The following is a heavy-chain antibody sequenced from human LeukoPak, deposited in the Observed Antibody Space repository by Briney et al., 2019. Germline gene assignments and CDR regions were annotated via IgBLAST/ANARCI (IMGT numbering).Heavy chain of an antibody. Sequence: ASVKVSCKASGYTFTSYDINWVRQAPGQGLEWMGWIGAYNGNTNYAQKLQGRVTMTTDTSTSTAYMELRSLRSDDTAVYYCAILGPYSSSSRTDYWGQGTLVTISS. CDR2: IGAYNGNT. J-gene: IGHJ4*02. D-gene: IGHD6-6*01. CDR1: GYTFTSYD. V-gene: IGHV1-18*01. CDR3: AILGPYSSSSRTDY.